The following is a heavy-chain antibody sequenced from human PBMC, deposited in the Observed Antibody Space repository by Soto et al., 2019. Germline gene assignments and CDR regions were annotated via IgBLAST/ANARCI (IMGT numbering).Heavy chain of an antibody. J-gene: IGHJ4*02. V-gene: IGHV4-30-4*01. CDR3: ARGSMVRGAAFDY. Sequence: SETLSLTCTVSGGSISSGDYYWSWIRQPPGKGLEWIGYIYYRGSTYYNPSLKSRVTISVDTSKNQFSLKLSSVTAADTAVYYCARGSMVRGAAFDYWGQGTLVTVSS. CDR2: IYYRGST. D-gene: IGHD3-10*01. CDR1: GGSISSGDYY.